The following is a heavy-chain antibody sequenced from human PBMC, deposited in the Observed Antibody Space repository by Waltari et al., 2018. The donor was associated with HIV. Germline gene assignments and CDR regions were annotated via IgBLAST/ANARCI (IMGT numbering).Heavy chain of an antibody. CDR3: APRDYGDYQFDY. CDR1: GGSIISNVYY. Sequence: QLQLQESGPGLVKPSETLSLTCTVSGGSIISNVYYWGWIRQPPGKGLEWIGGVYYSGSTYYNPSLTSRVTISVDTSKNQFYLRLRSVTAADTAVYYCAPRDYGDYQFDYWGRGTLVTVSS. D-gene: IGHD4-17*01. J-gene: IGHJ4*02. CDR2: VYYSGST. V-gene: IGHV4-39*01.